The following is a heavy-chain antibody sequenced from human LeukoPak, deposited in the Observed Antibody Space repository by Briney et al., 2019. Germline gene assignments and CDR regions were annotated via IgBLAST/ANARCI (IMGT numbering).Heavy chain of an antibody. CDR3: ARHSGSTGLDY. V-gene: IGHV4-38-2*01. D-gene: IGHD1-26*01. CDR1: GYSISSGYY. Sequence: PSETLSLTCGVSGYSISSGYYWGWIRQSPGKGLEWIGTIYHNGGTFYNSSLKSRVTVSVDTPKNQFSLKVNSVTAADTAVYYCARHSGSTGLDYWGQGTLVTVSS. J-gene: IGHJ4*02. CDR2: IYHNGGT.